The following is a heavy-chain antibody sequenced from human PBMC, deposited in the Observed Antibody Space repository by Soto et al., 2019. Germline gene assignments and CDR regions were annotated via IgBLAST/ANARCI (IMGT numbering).Heavy chain of an antibody. V-gene: IGHV6-1*01. J-gene: IGHJ6*02. CDR2: AYYRSQWYY. D-gene: IGHD2-21*02. Sequence: SQTLSLTCAISGDSVSSNSAAWNWIRQSPSRGLEWLGRAYYRSQWYYDSAVSVKSRIAVIPDTSKNQFSLQLHSVTPDDTAVYYCTKQKGDSRTYHGLDVWGQGTTVTVSS. CDR3: TKQKGDSRTYHGLDV. CDR1: GDSVSSNSAA.